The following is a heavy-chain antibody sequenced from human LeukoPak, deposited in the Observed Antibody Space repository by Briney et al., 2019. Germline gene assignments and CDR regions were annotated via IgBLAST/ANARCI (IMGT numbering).Heavy chain of an antibody. Sequence: SVKVSCKASGGTFSSYAISWARQAPGQGLEWMGGIIPIFGTANYAQKFQGRVTITTDESTSTAYMELSSLRSEDTAVYYCARSPVPGLLSYGWYNWFDPWGQGTLVTVSS. CDR3: ARSPVPGLLSYGWYNWFDP. CDR2: IIPIFGTA. CDR1: GGTFSSYA. D-gene: IGHD5-18*01. V-gene: IGHV1-69*05. J-gene: IGHJ5*02.